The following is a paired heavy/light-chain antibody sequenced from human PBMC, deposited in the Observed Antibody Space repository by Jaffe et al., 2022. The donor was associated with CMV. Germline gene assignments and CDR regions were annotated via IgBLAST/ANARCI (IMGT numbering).Heavy chain of an antibody. J-gene: IGHJ6*03. CDR3: ARGPVEGYYWYHMDV. CDR2: VKGDGSIT. V-gene: IGHV3-74*01. D-gene: IGHD2-21*01. Sequence: EVQLVESGGGLVQRGGSLRLSCAASGFTFSNYWMHWVRQAPGKGLVWVSRVKGDGSITTYADSVKGRFTISRDNAKNTVYLQMDSLRGDDTAVYYCARGPVEGYYWYHMDVWGTGATVTVSS. CDR1: GFTFSNYW.
Light chain of an antibody. CDR3: SSYSTFTTTVV. Sequence: QSALTQPASVSGAAGQAVTLSCTGTASDVGAYNYVSWYQQHPGRAPKLIIFDVHNRPSGISDRFSGSKSGSTASLTISGLQAEDEADYYCSSYSTFTTTVVFGGGTHLTVL. V-gene: IGLV2-14*03. CDR2: DVH. J-gene: IGLJ2*01. CDR1: ASDVGAYNY.